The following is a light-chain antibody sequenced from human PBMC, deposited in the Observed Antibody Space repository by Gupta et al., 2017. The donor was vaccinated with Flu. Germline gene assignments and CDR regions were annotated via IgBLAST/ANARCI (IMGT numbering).Light chain of an antibody. V-gene: IGLV3-21*02. Sequence: SYVLTQPPSVSVAPGQTARITCGGNNIGSKSVHCYHQKPGQAPVLVVYDDSGRPSGIPERFSGSNSGNTATLTISRVGAGDEADYFCQVWDGSSDHYVFGTGTKVTVL. J-gene: IGLJ1*01. CDR3: QVWDGSSDHYV. CDR1: NIGSKS. CDR2: DDS.